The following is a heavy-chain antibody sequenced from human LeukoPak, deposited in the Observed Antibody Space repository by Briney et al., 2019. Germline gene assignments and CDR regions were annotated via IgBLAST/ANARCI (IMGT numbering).Heavy chain of an antibody. J-gene: IGHJ4*02. CDR2: INPTGGST. Sequence: ASVKVSCKASGYTFTGYYMHWVRQAPGQGLEWMGIINPTGGSTSHAQKFQGRVTMTRDTSTSTVYMELSSLRSEDTAVYYCARKGSSSCFDYWGQGTLVTVSS. CDR1: GYTFTGYY. CDR3: ARKGSSSCFDY. V-gene: IGHV1-46*01. D-gene: IGHD6-6*01.